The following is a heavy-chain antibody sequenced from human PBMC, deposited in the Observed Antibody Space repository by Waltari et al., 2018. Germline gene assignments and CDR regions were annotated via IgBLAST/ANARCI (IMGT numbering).Heavy chain of an antibody. CDR1: GFTFSAYY. V-gene: IGHV1-2*02. CDR2: INANRGVT. CDR3: ARDKMATIDY. Sequence: QVQLVQSGAEVKKPGASVQVSCKASGFTFSAYYIHWMRQAPGQGLEWMGGINANRGVTNYAQKVQGRITMTRDTSINAAYMNLSRLTSDDTAVYFCARDKMATIDYWGQGTRITVSS. J-gene: IGHJ4*02.